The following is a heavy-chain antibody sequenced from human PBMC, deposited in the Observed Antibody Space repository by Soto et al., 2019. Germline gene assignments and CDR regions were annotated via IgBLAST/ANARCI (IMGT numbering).Heavy chain of an antibody. CDR1: GFSFRNFG. Sequence: SLRLSCAASGFSFRNFGMHWVRQAPGKGLEWVAVISYDGSEKDYADSVEGRLTISRDNSKYTVDLQMNSLRVEDTAVYYCAKNFDSSGDLFYFDYWGPGTLVTVSS. CDR2: ISYDGSEK. V-gene: IGHV3-30*18. CDR3: AKNFDSSGDLFYFDY. D-gene: IGHD3-22*01. J-gene: IGHJ4*02.